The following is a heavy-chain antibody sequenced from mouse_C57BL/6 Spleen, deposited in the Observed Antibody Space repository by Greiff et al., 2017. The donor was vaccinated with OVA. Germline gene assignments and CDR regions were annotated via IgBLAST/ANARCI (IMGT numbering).Heavy chain of an antibody. D-gene: IGHD1-1*01. Sequence: EVQRVESGGGLVKPGGSLKLSCAASGFTFSDYGMHWVRQAPEKGLEWVAYISSGSSTIYYADTVKGRFTISRDNAKNTLFLQMTSLRSEDTAMYYCARKEYYGSPSYYAMDYWGQGTSVTVSS. CDR2: ISSGSSTI. CDR1: GFTFSDYG. CDR3: ARKEYYGSPSYYAMDY. V-gene: IGHV5-17*01. J-gene: IGHJ4*01.